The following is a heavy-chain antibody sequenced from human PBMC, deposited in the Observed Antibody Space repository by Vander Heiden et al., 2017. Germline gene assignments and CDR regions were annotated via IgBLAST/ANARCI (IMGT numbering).Heavy chain of an antibody. CDR2: IYPGDSDT. V-gene: IGHV5-51*03. J-gene: IGHJ4*02. CDR1: GYLFSDYW. Sequence: EVLLVQSGAEVKKPGESLKISCKCSGYLFSDYWIGWGRQMPGKGLEWMGIIYPGDSDTRYSPSFEGQVTISADKSLGTAYLQWNSLKASDSAIYYCARGYNYGNYWGQGTLVTVSS. CDR3: ARGYNYGNY. D-gene: IGHD5-18*01.